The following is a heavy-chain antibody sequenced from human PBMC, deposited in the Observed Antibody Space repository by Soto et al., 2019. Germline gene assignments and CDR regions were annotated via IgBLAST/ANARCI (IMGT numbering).Heavy chain of an antibody. CDR2: IINSGGAT. CDR1: GLTFSNSA. CDR3: AKASRLGFCSGGNCYAGYDY. J-gene: IGHJ4*02. Sequence: GGSLRLSCAASGLTFSNSAMTWVRQAPEKGLGWVSTIINSGGATYYAASVEGRFNISRDYSRNILYLHMTSLRAEDTAVYYCAKASRLGFCSGGNCYAGYDYWGQGTLVTVSS. D-gene: IGHD2-15*01. V-gene: IGHV3-23*01.